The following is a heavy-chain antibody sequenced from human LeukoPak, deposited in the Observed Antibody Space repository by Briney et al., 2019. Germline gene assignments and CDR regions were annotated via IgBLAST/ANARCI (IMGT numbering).Heavy chain of an antibody. CDR1: GGSISSSSYY. J-gene: IGHJ3*02. V-gene: IGHV4-39*07. CDR3: ARGFLEWNIQEWDAFDI. CDR2: IYYSGST. Sequence: SETLSLTCTVPGGSISSSSYYWGWIRQPPGKGLEWIGSIYYSGSTNYNPSLKSRVTISVDTSKNQFSLKLSSVTAADTAVYYCARGFLEWNIQEWDAFDIWGQGTMVTVSS. D-gene: IGHD3-3*01.